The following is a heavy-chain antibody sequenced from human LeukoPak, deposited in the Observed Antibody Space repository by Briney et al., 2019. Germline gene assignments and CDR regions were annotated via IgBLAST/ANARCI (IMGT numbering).Heavy chain of an antibody. Sequence: GGALRLSCAASGFTFNSFAMSWVRQAPGKGLEWVSAISGGGSTYYADSVKGRFTISRDNSKNTLYLQMNSLRAEDTAVYYCAKSGLNRFDYWGQGTLVTVSS. CDR2: ISGGGST. V-gene: IGHV3-23*01. CDR3: AKSGLNRFDY. J-gene: IGHJ4*02. CDR1: GFTFNSFA. D-gene: IGHD2-15*01.